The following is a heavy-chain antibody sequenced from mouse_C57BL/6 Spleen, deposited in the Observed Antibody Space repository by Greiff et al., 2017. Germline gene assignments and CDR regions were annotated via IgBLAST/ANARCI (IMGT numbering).Heavy chain of an antibody. J-gene: IGHJ4*01. CDR1: GYTFTSYW. CDR3: AVSYGYDHYYAMDY. CDR2: INPSNGGT. Sequence: QVQLQQPGTELVKPGASVKLSCKASGYTFTSYWMHWVQQRPGQGLEWIGNINPSNGGTNYNEKIKSKATLTVDKSSSTAYMQLRSLTSEDSAVYYCAVSYGYDHYYAMDYWGQGTSVTVSS. V-gene: IGHV1-53*01. D-gene: IGHD2-2*01.